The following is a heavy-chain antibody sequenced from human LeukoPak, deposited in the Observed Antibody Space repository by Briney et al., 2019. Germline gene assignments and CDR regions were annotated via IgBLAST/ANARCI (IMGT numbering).Heavy chain of an antibody. D-gene: IGHD3-3*01. V-gene: IGHV1-2*02. CDR3: ARGRYDFWSGPTAWFDP. J-gene: IGHJ5*02. CDR2: INPNSGGT. CDR1: GYTFTGYY. Sequence: ASVKVSCKASGYTFTGYYMHWVRQAPGQGLEWMGWINPNSGGTNYAQKFQGRVTMTRDTSISTAYMELSRLRSDDTAVYYCARGRYDFWSGPTAWFDPWGQGTLVTVSS.